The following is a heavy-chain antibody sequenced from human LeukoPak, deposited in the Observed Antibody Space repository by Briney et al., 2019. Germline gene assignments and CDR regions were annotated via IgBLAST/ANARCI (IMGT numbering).Heavy chain of an antibody. CDR2: IDSAGSST. D-gene: IGHD3-22*01. CDR3: ARDDHYDSSGYVT. V-gene: IGHV3-74*01. J-gene: IGHJ5*02. Sequence: GGSLRLSCAASGFTFSSYWMHSVRQAPGRGLVWVSRIDSAGSSTTYADSVKGRFTISRDNAKNTLYLQMNSLRAEDTAVYYCARDDHYDSSGYVTWGQGTLVTVSS. CDR1: GFTFSSYW.